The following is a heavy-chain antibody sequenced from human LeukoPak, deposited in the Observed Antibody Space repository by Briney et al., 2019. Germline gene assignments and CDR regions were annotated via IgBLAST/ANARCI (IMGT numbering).Heavy chain of an antibody. D-gene: IGHD3-10*01. CDR2: IFYSGST. J-gene: IGHJ1*01. CDR3: ARTVGEPGAEYFQH. CDR1: GGSISTSRYY. Sequence: SETLSLTCTVSGGSISTSRYYWGWIRQPPGKGLEWIGSIFYSGSTYYNPSLKSRVTISVDTSKKQFSLKLSSVTAADTAVYYCARTVGEPGAEYFQHWGRAPWSPSPQ. V-gene: IGHV4-39*01.